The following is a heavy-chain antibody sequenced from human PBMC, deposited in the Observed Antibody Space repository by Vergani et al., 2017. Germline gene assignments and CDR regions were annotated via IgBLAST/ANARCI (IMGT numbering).Heavy chain of an antibody. Sequence: QVQLQESGPGLVKLSETLSFTCAVHGGSFSGYYWSWIRQPPGKGLEWSGEINHSGSTNYNPSLKSRVTISVDTSKNQFSLKLSSVTAADTAVYYCARESRGDGRHDSFDIWGQGTMVTVSS. CDR2: INHSGST. J-gene: IGHJ3*02. CDR1: GGSFSGYY. CDR3: ARESRGDGRHDSFDI. D-gene: IGHD3-10*01. V-gene: IGHV4-34*01.